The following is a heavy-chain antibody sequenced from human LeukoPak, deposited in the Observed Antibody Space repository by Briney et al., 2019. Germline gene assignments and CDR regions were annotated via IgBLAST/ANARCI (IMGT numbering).Heavy chain of an antibody. J-gene: IGHJ6*03. D-gene: IGHD3-22*01. CDR1: GGTFSSYA. V-gene: IGHV1-69*05. Sequence: SVKVSCKASGGTFSSYAISWVRQAPGQGLEWMGRIIPIFGTANYAQKLQGRVTITTDESTSTAYMELSSLRSEDAAVYYCARAYYDSSGYFGWGTDYYYYYMDVWGEGTTVTIS. CDR3: ARAYYDSSGYFGWGTDYYYYYMDV. CDR2: IIPIFGTA.